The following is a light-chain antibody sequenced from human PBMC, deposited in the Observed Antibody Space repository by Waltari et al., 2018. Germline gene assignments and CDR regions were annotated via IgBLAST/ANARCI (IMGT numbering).Light chain of an antibody. V-gene: IGKV1-5*01. Sequence: DIEMTQSPSTLSASVGNRVTITCRDSQSISNWLAWYQQKPGQAPKLMIYDASTLESGVPSRFSGSASGPEFTLTISSLQSADFATYYCQQYDTYPGTFGQGTTVDIK. CDR1: QSISNW. J-gene: IGKJ1*01. CDR3: QQYDTYPGT. CDR2: DAS.